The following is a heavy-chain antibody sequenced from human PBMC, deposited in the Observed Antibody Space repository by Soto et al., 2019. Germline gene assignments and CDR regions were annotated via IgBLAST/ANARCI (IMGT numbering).Heavy chain of an antibody. CDR2: ISAYNVNT. J-gene: IGHJ4*02. CDR1: GYTFTSYG. V-gene: IGHV1-18*01. D-gene: IGHD6-19*01. Sequence: ASVKVSCKASGYTFTSYGISWVRQAPGQGLEWMGWISAYNVNTNYAQKLQGRVTMTTDTSTSTAYMELRSLRSDDTAVYYCARDFSDSSGWYSDCWGQGTLVTVSS. CDR3: ARDFSDSSGWYSDC.